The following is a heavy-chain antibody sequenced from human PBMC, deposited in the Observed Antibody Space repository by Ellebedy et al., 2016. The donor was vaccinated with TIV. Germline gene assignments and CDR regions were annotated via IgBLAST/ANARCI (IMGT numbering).Heavy chain of an antibody. Sequence: GSLRLSXTVSGGSINSYYWSWIRQAPGKGLEWIGYIYYSGSTNYNPSLKSRVSMSVDRSKNQFSLQLSSGTAADTAVYYCARGHPATMNSLMGYWGQGTLVTVSS. CDR3: ARGHPATMNSLMGY. CDR1: GGSINSYY. J-gene: IGHJ4*02. CDR2: IYYSGST. D-gene: IGHD5-12*01. V-gene: IGHV4-59*08.